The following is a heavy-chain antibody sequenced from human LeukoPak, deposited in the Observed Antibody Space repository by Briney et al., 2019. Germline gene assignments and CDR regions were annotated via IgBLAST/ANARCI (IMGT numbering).Heavy chain of an antibody. V-gene: IGHV3-30*19. CDR3: ARDLGGCSSTRCSLFDY. CDR1: GCTFSSYG. CDR2: IVSDGSKE. D-gene: IGHD2-2*01. Sequence: GGSLRLSCAASGCTFSSYGMHWVRQAPGKGLEWVAVIVSDGSKEFYTDSVKGRFTISRDNSKNTLYLQMNSLRAEDTAVYYCARDLGGCSSTRCSLFDYWGQGTLVTVSS. J-gene: IGHJ4*02.